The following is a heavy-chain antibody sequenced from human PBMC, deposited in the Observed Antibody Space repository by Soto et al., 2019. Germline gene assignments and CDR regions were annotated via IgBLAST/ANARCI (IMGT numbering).Heavy chain of an antibody. CDR1: RFTFSSYS. CDR3: ARGRIAARDDAFDI. CDR2: ISHSSSTI. J-gene: IGHJ3*02. V-gene: IGHV3-48*01. D-gene: IGHD6-6*01. Sequence: GGSLRLSCAASRFTFSSYSMNWVRQAPGKGLEWVSYISHSSSTIYYADSVKGRFTISRDNAKNSLYLQMNSLRAEDTAVYYCARGRIAARDDAFDIWGQGTMVTVSS.